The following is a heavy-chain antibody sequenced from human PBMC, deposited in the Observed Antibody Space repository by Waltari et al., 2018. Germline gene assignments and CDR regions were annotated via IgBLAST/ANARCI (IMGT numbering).Heavy chain of an antibody. D-gene: IGHD6-19*01. V-gene: IGHV3-7*04. CDR2: IKQDGSAK. CDR3: ARPFRSGWYDGSFDI. Sequence: EVQLVGSGGGLVEPGGSLRLYCAASGFTFSCYWMTWVRPAPGEGLEWLANIKQDGSAKSYVDSVKGRFVISRDNAENSLSLQMNSLKAEDTAVYYCARPFRSGWYDGSFDIWGQGTMVTVSS. J-gene: IGHJ3*02. CDR1: GFTFSCYW.